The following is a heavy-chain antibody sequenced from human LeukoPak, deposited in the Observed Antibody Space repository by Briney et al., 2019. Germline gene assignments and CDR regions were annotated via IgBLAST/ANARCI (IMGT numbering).Heavy chain of an antibody. Sequence: ASVKVSCKVSGYTLTELSLHWVRQAAGKGLEWMGGFEPEDGERVYAQTFQGRVAMTEDASTDTAYMELSSLTSEDTAVYYCVTLGGGVPIAIVDYWGQGTLVTVSS. CDR1: GYTLTELS. V-gene: IGHV1-24*01. J-gene: IGHJ4*02. CDR2: FEPEDGER. D-gene: IGHD3-16*01. CDR3: VTLGGGVPIAIVDY.